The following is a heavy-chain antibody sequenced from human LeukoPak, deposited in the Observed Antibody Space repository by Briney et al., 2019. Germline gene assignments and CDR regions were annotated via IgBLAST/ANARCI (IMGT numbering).Heavy chain of an antibody. V-gene: IGHV1-69*13. CDR2: IIPIFGTA. D-gene: IGHD2-2*01. Sequence: ASVKFSCNASGGTFSSYAISWVRQAPGQGLQWMCGIIPIFGTANYAQKFQGRVTITADESTSTAYMELSSLRSEDTAVYYCARGSDCSSTSCYLFGAFDIWGQGTMVTVSS. CDR1: GGTFSSYA. CDR3: ARGSDCSSTSCYLFGAFDI. J-gene: IGHJ3*02.